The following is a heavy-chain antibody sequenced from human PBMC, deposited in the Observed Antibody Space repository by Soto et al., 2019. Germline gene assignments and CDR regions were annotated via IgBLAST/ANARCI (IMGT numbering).Heavy chain of an antibody. Sequence: PGASLKISCKGSGYSFTSYWIGWVRQMPGKGLEWMGIIYPGDSDTRYSPSFQGQVTISADKSISTAYLQWSSLKASDTAMYYCARQISTSPNLYYYYYGMDVWGQGTTVTVSS. CDR1: GYSFTSYW. J-gene: IGHJ6*02. CDR3: ARQISTSPNLYYYYYGMDV. CDR2: IYPGDSDT. V-gene: IGHV5-51*01. D-gene: IGHD2-2*01.